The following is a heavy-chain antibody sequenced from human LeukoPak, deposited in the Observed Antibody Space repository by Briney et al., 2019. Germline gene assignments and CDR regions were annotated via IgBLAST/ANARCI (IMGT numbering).Heavy chain of an antibody. CDR1: GFAFSRYW. CDR3: ARDGSGGSSQYNWFDP. CDR2: IKQDGSEK. D-gene: IGHD1-26*01. J-gene: IGHJ5*02. V-gene: IGHV3-7*01. Sequence: PGGSLRLSCAASGFAFSRYWMAWVRQAPGKGLEWVANIKQDGSEKYCVDSVKGRFIISRDNAKNSLHLQMNSLRVEDMAVYYCARDGSGGSSQYNWFDPWGQGTLVTVSS.